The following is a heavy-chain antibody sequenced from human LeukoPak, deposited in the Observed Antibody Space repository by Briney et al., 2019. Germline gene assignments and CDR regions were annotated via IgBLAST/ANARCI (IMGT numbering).Heavy chain of an antibody. J-gene: IGHJ4*02. V-gene: IGHV4-59*01. CDR2: IYYSGTT. Sequence: SETLSLTCPVSGGSISDYYWSWIRQPPGKGLEWIGYIYYSGTTNHNPSLKSRVAISLDTSKSQFSLKLSSVTAADTAVYYCARGPWIQLWPYFDYWGQGTLVTVSS. CDR3: ARGPWIQLWPYFDY. CDR1: GGSISDYY. D-gene: IGHD5-18*01.